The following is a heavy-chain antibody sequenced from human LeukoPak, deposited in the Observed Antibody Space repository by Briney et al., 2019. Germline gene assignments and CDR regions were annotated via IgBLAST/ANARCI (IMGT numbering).Heavy chain of an antibody. CDR1: GYTFTVNY. CDR3: ARDFYYSGSGAFDL. J-gene: IGHJ4*02. V-gene: IGHV1-2*02. CDR2: INTNSGGT. Sequence: ASVNVSCKASGYTFTVNYMHWVRQAPGQGLEWIGWINTNSGGTNYAQKLQGRVTMTRDTSISTAYMELSRLTSDDTAVYYCARDFYYSGSGAFDLWGQGALVTVSS. D-gene: IGHD3-10*01.